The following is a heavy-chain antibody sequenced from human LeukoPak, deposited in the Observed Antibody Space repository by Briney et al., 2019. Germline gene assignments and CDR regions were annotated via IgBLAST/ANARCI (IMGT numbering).Heavy chain of an antibody. CDR2: MNPNSGNT. Sequence: ASVKVSCKASGYTFTSYDINWVRQATGQGLEWMGWMNPNSGNTGYEQKFQGRVTMTRNTSISTAYMELSSLRSEDTAVYYCATHYGSGSPRAYYYYYMDVWGKGTTVTVSS. D-gene: IGHD3-10*01. CDR3: ATHYGSGSPRAYYYYYMDV. CDR1: GYTFTSYD. V-gene: IGHV1-8*01. J-gene: IGHJ6*03.